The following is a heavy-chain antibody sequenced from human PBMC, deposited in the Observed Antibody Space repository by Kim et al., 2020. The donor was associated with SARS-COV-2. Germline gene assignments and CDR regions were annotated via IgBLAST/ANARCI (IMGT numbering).Heavy chain of an antibody. V-gene: IGHV3-11*05. D-gene: IGHD4-17*01. Sequence: GGSLRLSCAASGFNFSDYYMSWIRQAPGKGLEWVSYISSSSSYTNYADSVKGRFTISRDNAKNSLYLQMNSLRAEDTAVYYCARGHGYGDSPFDYWGQGTLVAVSS. CDR3: ARGHGYGDSPFDY. J-gene: IGHJ4*02. CDR1: GFNFSDYY. CDR2: ISSSSSYT.